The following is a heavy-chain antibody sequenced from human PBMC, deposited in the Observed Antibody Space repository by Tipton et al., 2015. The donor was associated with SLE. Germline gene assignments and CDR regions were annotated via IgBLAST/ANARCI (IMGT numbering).Heavy chain of an antibody. CDR3: ARGGSFDGDYVY. CDR2: MNPNSGNT. J-gene: IGHJ4*02. D-gene: IGHD4-17*01. Sequence: PGASVKVSCKASGYTFTSYDINWVRQATGQGLEWMRWMNPNSGNTGYAQKFQGRVTMTRNTSISTAYMELSSLRSEDTAVYYCARGGSFDGDYVYWGQGTLVTVSS. V-gene: IGHV1-8*01. CDR1: GYTFTSYD.